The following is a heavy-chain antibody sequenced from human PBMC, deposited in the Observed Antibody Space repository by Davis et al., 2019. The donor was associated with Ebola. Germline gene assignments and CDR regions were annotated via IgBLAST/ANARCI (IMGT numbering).Heavy chain of an antibody. V-gene: IGHV3-48*04. CDR3: AREVRGWGYYGMDV. CDR1: GFTFSNYP. J-gene: IGHJ6*02. D-gene: IGHD3-16*01. CDR2: VSGSGVNV. Sequence: GESLKISCAASGFTFSNYPMNWVRQAPGKGLEWVSYVSGSGVNVHYAGSVEGRFTISRDNAKNSVYLQMNSLRAEDTAVYYCAREVRGWGYYGMDVWGQGTTVTVSS.